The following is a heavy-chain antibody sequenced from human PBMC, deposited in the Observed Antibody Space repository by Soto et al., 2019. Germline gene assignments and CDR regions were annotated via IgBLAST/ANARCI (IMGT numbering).Heavy chain of an antibody. CDR2: IHYSGST. CDR3: ARAWTAEAGWANWFDR. V-gene: IGHV4-31*03. Sequence: QVQLQESGPGLVEPSQTLSLTCTVSGGSISGEGYYWSWIRQYSGRGPEWIGYIHYSGSTYYNPSLKSRVTISVDTSKTQFFLKLNSMTAADTAVYYCARAWTAEAGWANWFDRWGQGTLVIVSS. CDR1: GGSISGEGYY. D-gene: IGHD6-13*01. J-gene: IGHJ5*02.